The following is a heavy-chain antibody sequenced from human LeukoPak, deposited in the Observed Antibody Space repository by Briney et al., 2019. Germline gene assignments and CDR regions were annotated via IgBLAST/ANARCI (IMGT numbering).Heavy chain of an antibody. CDR3: ARGGGYCSSTSCRGPYYFDY. V-gene: IGHV4-31*03. CDR1: GGSISSGGYY. J-gene: IGHJ4*02. D-gene: IGHD2-2*01. CDR2: IYYGGST. Sequence: PSQTLSLTCTVAGGSISSGGYYWSWIRQQPGKGLEWIGYIYYGGSTYYNPSLKSRVTISVATSKNQFSLKLSSVTAADTAVYYCARGGGYCSSTSCRGPYYFDYWGQGTLVTVSS.